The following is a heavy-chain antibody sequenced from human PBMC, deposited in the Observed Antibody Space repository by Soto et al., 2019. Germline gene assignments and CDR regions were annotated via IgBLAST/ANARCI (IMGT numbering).Heavy chain of an antibody. CDR1: GYTFTGYY. V-gene: IGHV1-2*04. CDR3: ARDLGEVTIFGVVIHYGMDV. CDR2: INPNSGGT. D-gene: IGHD3-3*01. Sequence: ASVKVSCKASGYTFTGYYMHWVRQAPGQGLEWMGWINPNSGGTNYAQKFQGWVTMTRDTSISTAYMELSRLRSDDTAVYYCARDLGEVTIFGVVIHYGMDVWGQGTTVTVSS. J-gene: IGHJ6*02.